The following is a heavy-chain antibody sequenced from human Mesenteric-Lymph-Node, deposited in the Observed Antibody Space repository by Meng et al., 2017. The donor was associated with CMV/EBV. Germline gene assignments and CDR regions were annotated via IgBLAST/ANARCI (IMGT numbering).Heavy chain of an antibody. Sequence: SETLSLTCSVTGGSISTYYWNWIRQPPGKGLEWIGYIYYTGSTKYNPSLKSRVTISVDTSKNQFSLKLSSVTAADTAVYYCARDDYRVHYYGMDVWGQGTTVTVSS. V-gene: IGHV4-59*01. D-gene: IGHD4-11*01. J-gene: IGHJ6*02. CDR1: GGSISTYY. CDR2: IYYTGST. CDR3: ARDDYRVHYYGMDV.